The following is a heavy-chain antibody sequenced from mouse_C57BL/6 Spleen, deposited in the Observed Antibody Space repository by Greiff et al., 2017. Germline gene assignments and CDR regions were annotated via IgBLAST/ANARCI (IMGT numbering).Heavy chain of an antibody. J-gene: IGHJ3*01. V-gene: IGHV2-2*01. CDR3: ASSSAAYYSNYGFAY. D-gene: IGHD2-5*01. CDR1: GFSLTSYC. Sequence: QVQLQQSGPGLVQPSQSLSITCTVSGFSLTSYCVHWVRQSPGKGLEWLGVIWSGGSTDYNAAFISRLGISKDNSKSQVFFKMNSLQADDTAIYYCASSSAAYYSNYGFAYWGQGTLVTVSA. CDR2: IWSGGST.